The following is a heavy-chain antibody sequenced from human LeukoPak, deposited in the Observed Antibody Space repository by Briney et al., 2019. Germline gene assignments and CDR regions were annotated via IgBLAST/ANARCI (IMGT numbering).Heavy chain of an antibody. CDR2: INPNSGGT. D-gene: IGHD3-22*01. J-gene: IGHJ3*02. CDR1: GYTFTGYY. CDR3: ARGVGNDSSGLGPRDAFDI. Sequence: GASVKVSCKASGYTFTGYYMHWVRQAPGQGLEWMGWINPNSGGTNYAQKFQGWVTMTRDTSISTAYMELSRLRSDDTAVYYCARGVGNDSSGLGPRDAFDIWGQGTMVTVSS. V-gene: IGHV1-2*04.